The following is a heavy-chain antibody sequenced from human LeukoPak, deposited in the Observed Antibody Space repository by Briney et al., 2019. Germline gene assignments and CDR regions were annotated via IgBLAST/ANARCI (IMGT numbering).Heavy chain of an antibody. CDR3: ARDKVVGPTQFDY. V-gene: IGHV1-69*06. Sequence: ASVKVSCKASGGTFSSYAISWVRQAPGQGLEWMGGIIPIFGTANYAQKFQGRVTITADKSTSTAYMELSSLRAEDTAVYYCARDKVVGPTQFDYWGQGALVTVSS. CDR2: IIPIFGTA. CDR1: GGTFSSYA. D-gene: IGHD1-26*01. J-gene: IGHJ4*02.